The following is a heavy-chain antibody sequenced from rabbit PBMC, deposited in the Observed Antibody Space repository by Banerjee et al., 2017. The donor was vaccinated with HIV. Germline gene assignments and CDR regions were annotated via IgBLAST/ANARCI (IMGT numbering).Heavy chain of an antibody. CDR1: AFSFSNKYV. CDR3: ARYTSDSGFSL. CDR2: IYPDYGST. V-gene: IGHV1S45*01. J-gene: IGHJ4*01. Sequence: QEQLEESGGDLVKPEGSLTLTCTASAFSFSNKYVMCWVRQAPGKGLEWIAYIYPDYGSTDYASWVNGRFTISLDNAQNTVFLQLHSLTAADTATYFCARYTSDSGFSLWGQGTLVTVS. D-gene: IGHD1-1*01.